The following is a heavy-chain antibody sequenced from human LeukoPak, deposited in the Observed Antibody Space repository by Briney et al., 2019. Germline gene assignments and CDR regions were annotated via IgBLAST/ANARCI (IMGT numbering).Heavy chain of an antibody. V-gene: IGHV3-23*01. D-gene: IGHD3-22*01. J-gene: IGHJ4*02. CDR2: ISGSGGAT. CDR3: AETNGYYSD. CDR1: GFTFSSYG. Sequence: GGSLRLSCAASGFTFSSYGMNWVRQAPGKGLEWVSGISGSGGATYYADSVKGRFTISRDNSKNSLSLQVSSLRAEDTAVYYCAETNGYYSDWGQGTLVTVSS.